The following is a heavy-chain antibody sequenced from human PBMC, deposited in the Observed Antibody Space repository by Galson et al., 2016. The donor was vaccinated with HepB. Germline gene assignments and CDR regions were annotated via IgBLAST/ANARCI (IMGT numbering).Heavy chain of an antibody. CDR1: GYTFGGSW. D-gene: IGHD3-10*01. CDR2: IDNDGTRT. V-gene: IGHV3-74*01. CDR3: VRDWFGDHT. J-gene: IGHJ4*02. Sequence: SLRLSCAGSGYTFGGSWMQWVRQAPGKGPVWVAHIDNDGTRTTYADSVKGRFTISRDNAKSTLYLQMNCLRADDTAVYYCVRDWFGDHTWGQGTLVTVSA.